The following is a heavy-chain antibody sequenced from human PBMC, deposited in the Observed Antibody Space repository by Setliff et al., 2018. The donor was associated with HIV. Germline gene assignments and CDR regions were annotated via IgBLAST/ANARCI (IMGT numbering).Heavy chain of an antibody. J-gene: IGHJ4*02. CDR1: GYTFTSYY. V-gene: IGHV1-3*01. CDR2: INAGNGNT. Sequence: GASVKVSCKASGYTFTSYYMHWVRQAPGQGLEWMGWINAGNGNTKYSQKFQGRVTITRDTSASTAYMELSSLRAEDTAVYYCARWCAAAGCYPAIYHFDSWGQGTLVTVS. CDR3: ARWCAAAGCYPAIYHFDS. D-gene: IGHD2-2*01.